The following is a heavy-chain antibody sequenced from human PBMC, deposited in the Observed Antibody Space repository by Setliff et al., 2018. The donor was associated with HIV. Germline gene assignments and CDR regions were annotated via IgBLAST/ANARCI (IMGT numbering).Heavy chain of an antibody. D-gene: IGHD3-9*01. CDR3: ARQDIPTGYYLFDY. CDR1: GYKFTGHH. J-gene: IGHJ4*02. CDR2: INPNMGDT. Sequence: ASVKVSCKASGYKFTGHHIQWMRQAPGQGLEWMGRINPNMGDTQYAQKFQGRIIMTRDTSINTVYMELSSLTSDDTALYYCARQDIPTGYYLFDYWGRGTQGTVSS. V-gene: IGHV1-2*06.